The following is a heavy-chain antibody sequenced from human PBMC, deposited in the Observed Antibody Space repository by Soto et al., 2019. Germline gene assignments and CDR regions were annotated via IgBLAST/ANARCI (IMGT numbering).Heavy chain of an antibody. J-gene: IGHJ2*01. D-gene: IGHD2-15*01. V-gene: IGHV3-30*18. CDR3: AKEGWIVGPEDWYVDL. CDR1: GFTFSSYG. CDR2: ISYDGSNK. Sequence: QVQLVESGGGVVQPGRSLRLSCAASGFTFSSYGMHWVRQAPGKGLEWVAVISYDGSNKYYADSVKGRFTISRDNSKNTLYLQVNGLRAEDTAGYYCAKEGWIVGPEDWYVDLLGRGSLVTVSS.